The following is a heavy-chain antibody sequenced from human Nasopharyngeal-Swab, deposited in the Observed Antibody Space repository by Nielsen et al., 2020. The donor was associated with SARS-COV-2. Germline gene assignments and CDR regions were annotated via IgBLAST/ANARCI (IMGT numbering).Heavy chain of an antibody. D-gene: IGHD6-13*01. J-gene: IGHJ4*02. V-gene: IGHV1-2*06. Sequence: ASVKVSCKASVYTFSDYYMHWVRQAPGQGLEWMGRVNPNSGDTIYAQEFQGRVTITGDTSIGTAYMELRRLISDDTAVYYCVRDDGGVPGIPETGTPGAFWGQGTLVTVSS. CDR3: VRDDGGVPGIPETGTPGAF. CDR2: VNPNSGDT. CDR1: VYTFSDYY.